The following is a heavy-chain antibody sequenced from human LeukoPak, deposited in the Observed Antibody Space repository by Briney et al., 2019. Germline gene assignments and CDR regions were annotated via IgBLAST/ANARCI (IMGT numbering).Heavy chain of an antibody. Sequence: ASVKVSCKASGYTFTGYYIHWVRQAPGQGLECMGWINPNSGGTNYAQKFQGRVTMTRNTSISTAYMELNRLRSDDTAVYYCARGGSGSYFSWLDPWGQGTLVTVSS. CDR3: ARGGSGSYFSWLDP. D-gene: IGHD3-10*01. J-gene: IGHJ5*02. CDR2: INPNSGGT. CDR1: GYTFTGYY. V-gene: IGHV1-2*02.